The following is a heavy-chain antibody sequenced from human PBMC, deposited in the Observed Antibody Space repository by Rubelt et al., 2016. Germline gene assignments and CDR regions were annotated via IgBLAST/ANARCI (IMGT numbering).Heavy chain of an antibody. CDR1: GFTFSSYW. V-gene: IGHV3-7*01. D-gene: IGHD6-19*01. CDR3: ARGIGGWYAFEN. Sequence: EVQLVESGGGLVQPGGSLRLSCAASGFTFSSYWMSWVRQAPGKGLEWVANIKQDGSEKYYVDSVKGRFTISRDNAKNMLFLQMSSLRAEDTAVYYCARGIGGWYAFENWGQGTLVTVSS. J-gene: IGHJ4*02. CDR2: IKQDGSEK.